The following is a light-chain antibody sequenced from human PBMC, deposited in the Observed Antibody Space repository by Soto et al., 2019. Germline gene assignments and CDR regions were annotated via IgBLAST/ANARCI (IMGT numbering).Light chain of an antibody. Sequence: EIAVTKCAATLSLSPSKRATLSCRGSKRGSSYLAWYQQKPGQAARLLIIDASTRATGVPARCIGSGSWRAVSLTISSRGHEDFSVNYCWQRSNRPPRTFGQGTRVEIK. J-gene: IGKJ5*01. V-gene: IGKV3-11*02. CDR3: WQRSNRPPRT. CDR2: DAS. CDR1: KRGSSY.